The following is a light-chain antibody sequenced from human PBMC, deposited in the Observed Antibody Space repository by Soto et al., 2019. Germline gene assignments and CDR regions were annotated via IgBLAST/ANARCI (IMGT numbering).Light chain of an antibody. V-gene: IGLV1-44*01. CDR3: SSWDASLNGYV. Sequence: QSVLTQPPSASGTPGQRVTISCSGSSSNIGSKTVNWYQQLPGSVPNLLIYNSYQRPSGVPDRFSASKSGSSASLAIIGLQSEDEADYYCSSWDASLNGYVFGTGTKVTVL. CDR2: NSY. J-gene: IGLJ1*01. CDR1: SSNIGSKT.